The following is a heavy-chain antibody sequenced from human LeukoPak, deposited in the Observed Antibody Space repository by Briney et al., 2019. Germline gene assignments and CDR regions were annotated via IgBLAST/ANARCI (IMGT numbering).Heavy chain of an antibody. J-gene: IGHJ5*02. CDR2: INAGNGNA. V-gene: IGHV1-3*01. CDR1: GYTFTSYA. Sequence: ASVTVSCKASGYTFTSYAMHWVGQAPGQRLEGMGWINAGNGNAKYSQKFQGRVTITRDTSASTAYMELSSLRSEDTAVYYCARGKGIAAAGPTWFDPWGQGTLVTVSS. CDR3: ARGKGIAAAGPTWFDP. D-gene: IGHD6-13*01.